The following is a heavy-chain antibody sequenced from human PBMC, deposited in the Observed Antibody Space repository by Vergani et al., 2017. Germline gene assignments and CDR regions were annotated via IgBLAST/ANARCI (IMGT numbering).Heavy chain of an antibody. CDR3: ARLAKLERDNWFDP. CDR2: IYYSGST. CDR1: GGSISSGGYY. J-gene: IGHJ5*02. Sequence: QVQLQESGPGLVKPSQTLSLTCTVSGGSISSGGYYWSWIRQHPGKGLEWIGYIYYSGSTYYNPSLKSLVTISVDTSKNQFSRKLSSVTAADTAVYYCARLAKLERDNWFDPWGQGTLVTVSS. D-gene: IGHD1-1*01. V-gene: IGHV4-31*01.